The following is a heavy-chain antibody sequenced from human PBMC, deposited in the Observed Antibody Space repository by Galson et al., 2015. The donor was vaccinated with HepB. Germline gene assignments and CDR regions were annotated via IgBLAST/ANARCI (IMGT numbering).Heavy chain of an antibody. J-gene: IGHJ4*02. D-gene: IGHD3-9*01. CDR2: ISYDGRNG. Sequence: SLRLSCAASGFTFSSYGMHWVRQAPGKGLEWVALISYDGRNGYYADSVKGRFTISRDNSKNTLFLQMSSLRVEDTAVYYCAKDQLSFYDILAAFRANWGQGTLVTVSS. CDR1: GFTFSSYG. CDR3: AKDQLSFYDILAAFRAN. V-gene: IGHV3-30*18.